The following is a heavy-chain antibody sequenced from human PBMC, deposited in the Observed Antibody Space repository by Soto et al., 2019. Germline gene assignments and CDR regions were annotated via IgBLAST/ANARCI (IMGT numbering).Heavy chain of an antibody. J-gene: IGHJ4*02. CDR1: GYTFSGYY. Sequence: ASVKVSCKASGYTFSGYYMHWVRQALGQGLEWMGVINPSGDSTTYAQKFQGRVTMTKDTSTSTLYMELSSLRSEDTAVYFCARDWEFGFWGQGTLVTVSS. CDR3: ARDWEFGF. D-gene: IGHD3-10*01. V-gene: IGHV1-46*01. CDR2: INPSGDST.